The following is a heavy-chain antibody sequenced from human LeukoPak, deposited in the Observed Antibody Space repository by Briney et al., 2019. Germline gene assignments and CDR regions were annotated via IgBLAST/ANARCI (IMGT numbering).Heavy chain of an antibody. J-gene: IGHJ4*02. Sequence: SETLSLTCTVSGGSISNTNYYWGWIRQPPGKGLEWIGSIYTGNTYYNPSLNSRVTISSDTSKSHFSLKLSSVTAADTAVYYCARHECGGSCYPEDYWGQGTLVTVSS. CDR1: GGSISNTNYY. D-gene: IGHD2-15*01. CDR2: IYTGNT. V-gene: IGHV4-39*07. CDR3: ARHECGGSCYPEDY.